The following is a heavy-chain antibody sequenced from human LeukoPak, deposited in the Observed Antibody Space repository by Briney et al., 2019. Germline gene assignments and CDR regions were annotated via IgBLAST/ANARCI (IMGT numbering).Heavy chain of an antibody. V-gene: IGHV3-74*01. CDR3: ARTYGGYDDAFDI. Sequence: GGSLRLSCAASGFTFSSYWMHWVRQAPGKGLVWVSRINSDGSSTSYADSVKGRFTISRDNAKNTLYLQMNSLRAEDTAAYYCARTYGGYDDAFDIWGQGTMVTVSS. CDR2: INSDGSST. D-gene: IGHD4-17*01. J-gene: IGHJ3*02. CDR1: GFTFSSYW.